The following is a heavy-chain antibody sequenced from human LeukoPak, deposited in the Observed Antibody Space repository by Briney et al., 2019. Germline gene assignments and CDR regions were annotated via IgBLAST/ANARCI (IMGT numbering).Heavy chain of an antibody. CDR2: ISGSGDNT. CDR1: GFTFSSYA. Sequence: GGSLRLSCAASGFTFSSYAMSWVRQALGKGLEWVSGISGSGDNTYYADSVKGRFTISRDNSKNTLYVQVNSLGTEDTAAYYCAKGSYYDSSGSFYFDYWGQGTLSPSPQ. CDR3: AKGSYYDSSGSFYFDY. J-gene: IGHJ4*02. V-gene: IGHV3-23*01. D-gene: IGHD3-22*01.